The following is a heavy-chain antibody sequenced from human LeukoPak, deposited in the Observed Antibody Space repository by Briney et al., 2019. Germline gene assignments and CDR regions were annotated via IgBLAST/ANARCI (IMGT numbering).Heavy chain of an antibody. CDR3: ARRGIVGGAFDI. D-gene: IGHD1-26*01. CDR2: IYYSVST. Sequence: SSETLSLTCTVSGVSISSSSYYWGWIRQPPGKGLEWIGSIYYSVSTYYNPSLKSRVTISVDTSKNQFSLKLSSVTAADTAVYYCARRGIVGGAFDIWGQGTMVTVSS. J-gene: IGHJ3*02. V-gene: IGHV4-39*01. CDR1: GVSISSSSYY.